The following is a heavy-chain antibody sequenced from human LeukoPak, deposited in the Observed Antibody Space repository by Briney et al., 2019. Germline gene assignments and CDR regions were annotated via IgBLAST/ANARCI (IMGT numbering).Heavy chain of an antibody. CDR3: ARDPHDGSGSYFDY. CDR2: IIPILGIA. CDR1: GYTFTSYA. Sequence: SVKVSCKASGYTFTSYAISWVRQAPGQGLEWMGRIIPILGIANYAQKFQGRVTITADKSTSTAYMELSSLRSEDTAVYYCARDPHDGSGSYFDYWGQGTLVTVSS. J-gene: IGHJ4*02. D-gene: IGHD3-10*01. V-gene: IGHV1-69*04.